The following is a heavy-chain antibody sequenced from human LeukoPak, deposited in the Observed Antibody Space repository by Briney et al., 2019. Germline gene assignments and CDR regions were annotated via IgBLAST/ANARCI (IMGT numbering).Heavy chain of an antibody. J-gene: IGHJ3*02. Sequence: GGSLRLSCAASGVTFSSYWMHWVRQAPGKGLVWVSRINNDGSSAYYADSVKGRFTISRDNAKNTLYLQMDSLRAEDTAVYYCARVGDMEAFDIWGQGTRVTVSS. CDR3: ARVGDMEAFDI. CDR2: INNDGSSA. CDR1: GVTFSSYW. V-gene: IGHV3-74*01. D-gene: IGHD3-16*01.